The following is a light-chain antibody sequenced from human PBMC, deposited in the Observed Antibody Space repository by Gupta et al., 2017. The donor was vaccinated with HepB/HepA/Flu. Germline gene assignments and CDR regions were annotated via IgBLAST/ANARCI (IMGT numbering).Light chain of an antibody. CDR2: DVS. Sequence: QSALTQPASVSGSPGQSITISCTGTSSDVGGYNYVSWYQQPPGKVHIVMTYDVSNRPYGMSLRFSGSKSGNTASLTISGRQAEDGADYYCSSYTSSRTGVFGGGTKLTV. CDR1: SSDVGGYNY. J-gene: IGLJ2*01. V-gene: IGLV2-14*01. CDR3: SSYTSSRTGV.